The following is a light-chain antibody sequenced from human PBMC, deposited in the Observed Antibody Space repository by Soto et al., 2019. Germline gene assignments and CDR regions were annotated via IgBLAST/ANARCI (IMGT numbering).Light chain of an antibody. V-gene: IGLV8-61*01. CDR2: STD. CDR1: SGSVSTNYY. CDR3: VLYMGSGIPPV. Sequence: QTVVTQEPSVSVSPGGTVTLTCGLSSGSVSTNYYPSWYQQTPGQSPRTLIYSTDIRSSGVPDRFSGSILGNKAALTITGAQADDESGYFCVLYMGSGIPPVFGGGTKLTVL. J-gene: IGLJ3*02.